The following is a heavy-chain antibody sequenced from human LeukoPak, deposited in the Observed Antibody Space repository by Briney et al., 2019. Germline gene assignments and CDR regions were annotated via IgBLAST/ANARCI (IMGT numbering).Heavy chain of an antibody. Sequence: GGSLRLSCAASGFTFSSYAMSWVRQAPGEGLEWVSAISGSGGSTYYADSAKGRFTISRDNSKNTLYLQMNSLRAEDTAVYYCAKDSSQYGGYEYYFDYWGQGTLVTVSS. V-gene: IGHV3-23*01. CDR2: ISGSGGST. CDR3: AKDSSQYGGYEYYFDY. J-gene: IGHJ4*02. D-gene: IGHD5-12*01. CDR1: GFTFSSYA.